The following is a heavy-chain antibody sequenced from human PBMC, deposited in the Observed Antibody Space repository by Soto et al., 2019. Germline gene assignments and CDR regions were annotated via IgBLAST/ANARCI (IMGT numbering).Heavy chain of an antibody. CDR3: ARGDGGYDFGVGFDY. CDR1: GFTFSSYA. Sequence: GGSLRLSCAASGFTFSSYAMHWVRQAPGKGLEWVAVISYDGSNKYYADSVKGRFTISRDNSKNTLYLQMNSLRAEDTAVYYCARGDGGYDFGVGFDYWGQGTLVTVSS. CDR2: ISYDGSNK. V-gene: IGHV3-30-3*01. D-gene: IGHD5-12*01. J-gene: IGHJ4*02.